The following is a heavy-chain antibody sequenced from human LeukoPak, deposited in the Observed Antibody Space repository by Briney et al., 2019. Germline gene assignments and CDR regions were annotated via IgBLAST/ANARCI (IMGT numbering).Heavy chain of an antibody. V-gene: IGHV3-23*01. CDR1: GFIFNISA. D-gene: IGHD2-2*03. Sequence: GGSLRLSCAASGFIFNISAMNWVRQAPGKALEWVSTLSPRGGRTFYSDSVRGRFTISRDNSKNTLFLQMNSLRGEDTAVYYCARDFGWISGLDYWGQGTLVTVSS. CDR2: LSPRGGRT. J-gene: IGHJ4*02. CDR3: ARDFGWISGLDY.